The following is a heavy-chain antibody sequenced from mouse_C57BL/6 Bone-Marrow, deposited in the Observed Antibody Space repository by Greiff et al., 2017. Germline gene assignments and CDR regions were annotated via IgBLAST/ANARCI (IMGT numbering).Heavy chain of an antibody. Sequence: QFQLQQPGAELVRPGSSVKLSCKASGYTFTSYWLAWVKQRPGQGLDWIGNIYPSDSETHYNQKFKDKATLTVANSSSTAYMQLSSLTSEDSAVYYCARNYYYCPDFWGQGTTLTVSS. D-gene: IGHD1-1*01. J-gene: IGHJ2*01. V-gene: IGHV1-61*01. CDR3: ARNYYYCPDF. CDR2: IYPSDSET. CDR1: GYTFTSYW.